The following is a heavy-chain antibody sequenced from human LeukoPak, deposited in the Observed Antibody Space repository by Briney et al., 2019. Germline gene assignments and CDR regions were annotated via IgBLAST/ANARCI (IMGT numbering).Heavy chain of an antibody. J-gene: IGHJ4*02. Sequence: PGGSLRLSCAASGFTFSSYAMSWVRQAPGKGLEWVSAISGSGGTTHYADSVKGRFTISRDNSKNTLSLQMNSLRAEDTAVYYRAKDGYYESSGYSYFDYWGQGTLVTVSS. V-gene: IGHV3-23*01. CDR3: AKDGYYESSGYSYFDY. D-gene: IGHD3-22*01. CDR1: GFTFSSYA. CDR2: ISGSGGTT.